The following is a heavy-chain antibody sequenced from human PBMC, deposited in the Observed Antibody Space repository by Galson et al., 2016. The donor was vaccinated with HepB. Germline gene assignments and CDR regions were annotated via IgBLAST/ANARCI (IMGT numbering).Heavy chain of an antibody. J-gene: IGHJ6*02. Sequence: ETLSLTCNVSGGFINSISFYWGWIRQPPGKGLEWIGSVYHTGSAHYNPSLKRRVTISVDTSKNQFSLRLSSVTAADTAVYCCARDCSKGGYYFGMDVWGQGTTVVVSS. V-gene: IGHV4-39*07. CDR3: ARDCSKGGYYFGMDV. D-gene: IGHD4-11*01. CDR1: GGFINSISFY. CDR2: VYHTGSA.